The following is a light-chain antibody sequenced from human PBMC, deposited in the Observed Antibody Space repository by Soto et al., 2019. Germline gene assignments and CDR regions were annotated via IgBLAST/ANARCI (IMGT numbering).Light chain of an antibody. CDR2: WAS. CDR3: QQYYSTLT. J-gene: IGKJ4*01. Sequence: DIVMTQSPDSLAVYLGERASINCKSSQSVLYSSNNKNYLAWYQQKPGQPPKLLIYWASTRESGVPDRFSGSGSGTDFTLTISSLQAEDVPVYYCQQYYSTLTFGGGTKVEIK. V-gene: IGKV4-1*01. CDR1: QSVLYSSNNKNY.